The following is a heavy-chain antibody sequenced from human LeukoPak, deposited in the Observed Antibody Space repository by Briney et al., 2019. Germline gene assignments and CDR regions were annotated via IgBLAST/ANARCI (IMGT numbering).Heavy chain of an antibody. CDR1: GGSIISSDYH. D-gene: IGHD2-15*01. J-gene: IGHJ3*02. CDR2: ISYSGNT. V-gene: IGHV4-39*01. Sequence: SETLSLTCTVSGGSIISSDYHWGWVRQPPGKGLEWIGTISYSGNTDYNPSLRSRVTISVDTSNNQFSLRLGSVTAADTAVYHCARHCCSGPARRVFDIWGQGTMVTVSS. CDR3: ARHCCSGPARRVFDI.